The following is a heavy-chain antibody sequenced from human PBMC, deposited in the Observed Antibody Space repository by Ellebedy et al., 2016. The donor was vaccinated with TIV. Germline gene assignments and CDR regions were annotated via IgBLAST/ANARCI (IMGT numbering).Heavy chain of an antibody. CDR2: INHSGST. J-gene: IGHJ3*02. D-gene: IGHD3-22*01. Sequence: MPGGSLRLSCAVYGGSFSGYYWSWIRQPPGKGLEWIGEINHSGSTNYNPSLKSRVTISVDTSKNQFSLKLSSVTAADTAVYYCARAYYDSSGYHAFDIWGQGTMVTVSS. V-gene: IGHV4-34*01. CDR1: GGSFSGYY. CDR3: ARAYYDSSGYHAFDI.